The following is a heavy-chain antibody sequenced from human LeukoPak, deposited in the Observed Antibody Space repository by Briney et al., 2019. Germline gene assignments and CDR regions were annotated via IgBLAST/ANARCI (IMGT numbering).Heavy chain of an antibody. Sequence: SETLSLTCAVYGGSFSGYYWSWIRQPPGKGLEWIGEINHSGSTNYNPSLKSRVAISVDTSKNQFSLKLSSVTAADTAVYYCARGKQYYYASFDYWGQGTLVTVSS. CDR3: ARGKQYYYASFDY. CDR1: GGSFSGYY. D-gene: IGHD3-10*01. V-gene: IGHV4-34*01. CDR2: INHSGST. J-gene: IGHJ4*02.